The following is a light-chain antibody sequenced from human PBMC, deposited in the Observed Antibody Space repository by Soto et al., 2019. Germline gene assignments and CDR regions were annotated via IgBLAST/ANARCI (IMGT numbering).Light chain of an antibody. CDR2: EVS. V-gene: IGLV2-8*01. CDR3: SSYAGSNIFV. CDR1: SSDVGGYNF. J-gene: IGLJ1*01. Sequence: QSVLTQPPSASGSPGQSVTISCTGTSSDVGGYNFVAWYQQHSGKAPKLMISEVSKRPSGVPDRFSGSKSGNTASLTVSGLQAEDEADYYCSSYAGSNIFVFGTGTKLTVL.